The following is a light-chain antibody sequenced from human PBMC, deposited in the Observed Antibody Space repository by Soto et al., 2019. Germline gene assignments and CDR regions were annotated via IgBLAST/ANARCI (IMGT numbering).Light chain of an antibody. Sequence: EVVLTQSPATLSLSPGERVTLSCRASQSVSSNLGWYQQKPGQAPRLLISDASNRATGIPARFSGSGSGTDFTLTISSLEPEDSAVYYCQQRYNWPPTFGQGTKVDIK. J-gene: IGKJ1*01. CDR1: QSVSSN. V-gene: IGKV3-11*01. CDR3: QQRYNWPPT. CDR2: DAS.